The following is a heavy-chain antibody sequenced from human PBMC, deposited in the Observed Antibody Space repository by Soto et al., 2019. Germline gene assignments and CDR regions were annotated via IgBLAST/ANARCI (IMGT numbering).Heavy chain of an antibody. CDR2: IYWDDDK. CDR1: GFSLTSSGVG. Sequence: QITLKESGPTLVKPTQTLTLTCTFSGFSLTSSGVGVGWIRQSPGKVLEHLALIYWDDDKRYSPSLKSRLTITKDMSENQVVLTMTNMDPMDTGTYYCTRSRGPLDYWGQGAQVTVSS. CDR3: TRSRGPLDY. V-gene: IGHV2-5*02. D-gene: IGHD3-10*01. J-gene: IGHJ4*02.